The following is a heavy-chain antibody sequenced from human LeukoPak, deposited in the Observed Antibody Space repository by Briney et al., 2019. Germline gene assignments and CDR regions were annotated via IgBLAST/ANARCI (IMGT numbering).Heavy chain of an antibody. Sequence: PGGSLRLSFAASGFTVSSNYMSWVRQAPGKGLEWVSVIFSGGSPYYADSVKGRFTISRDNSKNTLYLQMNSLRAEDTALYYCARDNYYGSSGYYRDWGQGTLVTVSS. CDR2: IFSGGSP. CDR3: ARDNYYGSSGYYRD. J-gene: IGHJ4*02. V-gene: IGHV3-66*01. D-gene: IGHD3-22*01. CDR1: GFTVSSNY.